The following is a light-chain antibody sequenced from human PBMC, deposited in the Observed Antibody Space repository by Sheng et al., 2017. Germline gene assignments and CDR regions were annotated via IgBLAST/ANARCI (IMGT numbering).Light chain of an antibody. V-gene: IGLV1-51*02. Sequence: QSVLTQPPSVSAAPGQKVTISCSGSSSNIEKNYVSWYQQLPGTAPKLLIYENNNRPSGIPDRFSGSKSATSASLAISGLRTEDEGDYYCAVWDDSLKGWAFGGGTKLTVL. CDR2: ENN. J-gene: IGLJ3*02. CDR3: AVWDDSLKGWA. CDR1: SSNIEKNY.